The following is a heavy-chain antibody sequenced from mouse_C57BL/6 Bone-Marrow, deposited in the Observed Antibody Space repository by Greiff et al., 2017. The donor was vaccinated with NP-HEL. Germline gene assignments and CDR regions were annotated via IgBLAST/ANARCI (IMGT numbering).Heavy chain of an antibody. V-gene: IGHV1-81*01. Sequence: QVQLQQSGAELARPGASVKLSCKASGYTFTSYGISWVKQRPGQGLEWIGEIYPRSGNTYYNEKFKGKATLTADKSSSTAYMELRSLTSEDSAVYFCARTGTPFAYWGQGTLVTVSA. CDR3: ARTGTPFAY. J-gene: IGHJ3*01. CDR2: IYPRSGNT. CDR1: GYTFTSYG. D-gene: IGHD4-1*01.